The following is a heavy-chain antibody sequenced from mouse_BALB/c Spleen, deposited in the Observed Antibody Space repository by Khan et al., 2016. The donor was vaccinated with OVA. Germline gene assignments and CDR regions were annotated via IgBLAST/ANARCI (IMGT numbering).Heavy chain of an antibody. V-gene: IGHV14-1*02. CDR1: GFNIKDYY. J-gene: IGHJ3*01. CDR3: ARSGYFAWFAY. CDR2: IDPEDGNI. Sequence: VQLQQSGAELVRPGALVKLSCKASGFNIKDYYLHWVKQRPEQGLEWIGWIDPEDGNIVYDPKFQDKASITSDTSSNTAYLQLSSLTSEDTAVYYCARSGYFAWFAYGGQGTLVTVSA.